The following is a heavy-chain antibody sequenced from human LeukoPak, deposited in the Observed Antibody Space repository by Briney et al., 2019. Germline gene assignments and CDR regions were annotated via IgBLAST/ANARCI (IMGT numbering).Heavy chain of an antibody. CDR2: IIPILGIA. CDR3: ARDKGIIAAAGTTPFDY. J-gene: IGHJ4*02. D-gene: IGHD6-13*01. V-gene: IGHV1-69*04. Sequence: SVKVSCKASGGTFSSYAISWVRQAPGQGLEWMGRIIPILGIANYAQKFQGRVTITADKSTSTAYLELSSLRSEDTAVYYCARDKGIIAAAGTTPFDYWGQGTLVTVSS. CDR1: GGTFSSYA.